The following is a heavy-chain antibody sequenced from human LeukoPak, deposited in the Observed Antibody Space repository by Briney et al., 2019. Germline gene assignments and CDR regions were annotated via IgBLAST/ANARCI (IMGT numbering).Heavy chain of an antibody. J-gene: IGHJ4*02. CDR1: GYTFTDQY. CDR2: INPNSGDT. D-gene: IGHD2-15*01. CDR3: ASVTYGSLSPWDY. V-gene: IGHV1-2*02. Sequence: ASVKVSCKASGYTFTDQYLHWVRQAPGQGLEWMGWINPNSGDTNYAPRFQGRVTMTRDTSISTAYMELSSLRSDDTALYYCASVTYGSLSPWDYWGQGTLVTVSS.